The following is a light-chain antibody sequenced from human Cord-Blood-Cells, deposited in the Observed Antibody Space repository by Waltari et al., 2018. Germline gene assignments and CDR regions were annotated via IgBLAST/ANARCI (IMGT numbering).Light chain of an antibody. J-gene: IGKJ4*01. Sequence: EIVLTQSPATLSVSPAERPTLSSRGSHSVSSNLAWYQQKPGQAPRLLIYGASTRATGIPARFSGSGSGTEFTLTISSLQSEDFAVYYCQQYNNWPLTFGGGTKVEIK. CDR2: GAS. CDR3: QQYNNWPLT. CDR1: HSVSSN. V-gene: IGKV3-15*01.